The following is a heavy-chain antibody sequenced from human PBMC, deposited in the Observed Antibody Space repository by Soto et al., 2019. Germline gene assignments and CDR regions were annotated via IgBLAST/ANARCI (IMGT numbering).Heavy chain of an antibody. Sequence: GGSLRLSCAASGFTFSSYWMSWVRQAPGKGLEWVANIKQDGSEKYYVDSVKGRFTISRDNAKNSLYLQMNSLRAEDTAVYYCARVQITIFGVVIGYYYYMDVWGKGTTVTVSS. CDR1: GFTFSSYW. J-gene: IGHJ6*03. CDR3: ARVQITIFGVVIGYYYYMDV. CDR2: IKQDGSEK. V-gene: IGHV3-7*01. D-gene: IGHD3-3*01.